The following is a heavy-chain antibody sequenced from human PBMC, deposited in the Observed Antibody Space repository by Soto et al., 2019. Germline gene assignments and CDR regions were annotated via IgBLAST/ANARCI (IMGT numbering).Heavy chain of an antibody. Sequence: GGSLRLSCAASGIRFSHAWLNWVRQAPGKGLEWVGRSKPNANGGTADYAAPMKGRFIISRDDSINTLYLQVNSLKTEDTAVYYCTVLWGTSYFDYWGQGSLVTVS. D-gene: IGHD3-16*01. J-gene: IGHJ4*02. CDR2: SKPNANGGTA. V-gene: IGHV3-15*07. CDR1: GIRFSHAW. CDR3: TVLWGTSYFDY.